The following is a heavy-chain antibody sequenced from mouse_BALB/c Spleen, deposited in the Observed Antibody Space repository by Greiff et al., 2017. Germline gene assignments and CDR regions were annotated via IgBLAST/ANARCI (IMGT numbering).Heavy chain of an antibody. D-gene: IGHD2-13*01. CDR2: INPNNGGT. J-gene: IGHJ1*01. Sequence: VQLQQSGPELVKPGASVKIPCKASGYTFTDYNMDWVKQSHGKSLEWIGDINPNNGGTIYNQKFKGKATLTVDKSSSTAYMELRSLTSEDTAVYYCSRLSTMMTRYFDVWGAGTTVTVSS. CDR3: SRLSTMMTRYFDV. CDR1: GYTFTDYN. V-gene: IGHV1-18*01.